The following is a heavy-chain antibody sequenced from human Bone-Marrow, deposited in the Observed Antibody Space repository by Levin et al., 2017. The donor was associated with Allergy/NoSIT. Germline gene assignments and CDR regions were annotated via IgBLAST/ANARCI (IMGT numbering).Heavy chain of an antibody. J-gene: IGHJ4*02. D-gene: IGHD3-9*01. CDR3: ARRLVIILGGRGYFDY. CDR2: INHSGST. CDR1: GGSFSGYY. Sequence: GSLRLSCAVYGGSFSGYYWSWIRQPPGKGLEWIGEINHSGSTNYNPSLKSRVTISVDTSKNQFSLKLSSVTAADTAVYYCARRLVIILGGRGYFDYWGQGTLVTVSS. V-gene: IGHV4-34*01.